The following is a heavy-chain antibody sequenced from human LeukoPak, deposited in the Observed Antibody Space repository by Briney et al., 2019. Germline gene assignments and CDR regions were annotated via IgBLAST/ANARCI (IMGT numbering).Heavy chain of an antibody. D-gene: IGHD3-22*01. CDR2: IYTSGST. J-gene: IGHJ4*02. V-gene: IGHV4-4*07. CDR3: ARGFYDSSGYSYFDY. Sequence: SETLSLTCTVSGGSISSYYWSWIRQPAGKGLEWIGRIYTSGSTNYNPSLKSRVTMSVDTSKNQFSLKLSSVTAADTAVYYCARGFYDSSGYSYFDYWGQGTLVTVSS. CDR1: GGSISSYY.